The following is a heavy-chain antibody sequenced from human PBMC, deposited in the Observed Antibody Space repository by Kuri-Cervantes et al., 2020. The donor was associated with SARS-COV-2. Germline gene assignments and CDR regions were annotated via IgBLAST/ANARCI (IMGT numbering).Heavy chain of an antibody. Sequence: GGSLRLSCAASGFTFSSYAMHWVRQAPGKGLEWVAVLSYDGSNKYYADSVQGRFTISRDNSKNTLYLQMNSLRAEDTAVYYCARGEGSRWSYWGQGTLVTVSS. J-gene: IGHJ4*02. CDR3: ARGEGSRWSY. V-gene: IGHV3-30*04. CDR2: LSYDGSNK. D-gene: IGHD6-13*01. CDR1: GFTFSSYA.